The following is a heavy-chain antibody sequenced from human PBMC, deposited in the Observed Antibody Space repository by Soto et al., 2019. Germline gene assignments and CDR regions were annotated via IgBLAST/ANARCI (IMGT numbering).Heavy chain of an antibody. CDR2: IGRTGIDR. Sequence: EVQLVESGGGLAKPGGSLRLSCAASGFSFSTSTMNWVRQAPGKGLEFVSSIGRTGIDRYYIDSVKGRFTISRDNAQNSLYLQMNSLRAEDTALYYCVCDDNRRYWGQGTLVTVSS. J-gene: IGHJ4*02. D-gene: IGHD1-1*01. CDR1: GFSFSTST. CDR3: VCDDNRRY. V-gene: IGHV3-21*01.